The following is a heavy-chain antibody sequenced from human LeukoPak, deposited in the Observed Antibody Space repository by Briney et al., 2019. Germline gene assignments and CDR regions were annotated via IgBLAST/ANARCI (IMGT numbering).Heavy chain of an antibody. CDR1: GFTFSIYA. CDR3: AREHLLFNYYDSSGYYLSDAFDI. CDR2: LSGTGDST. V-gene: IGHV3-23*01. J-gene: IGHJ3*02. Sequence: PGGSLRLSCAASGFTFSIYAMSWVRQTPGKGLEWVSTLSGTGDSTYYADSVKGRLTISRDNSKNTLHLQMNSLRAEDTAVYYCAREHLLFNYYDSSGYYLSDAFDIWGQGTMVTVSS. D-gene: IGHD3-22*01.